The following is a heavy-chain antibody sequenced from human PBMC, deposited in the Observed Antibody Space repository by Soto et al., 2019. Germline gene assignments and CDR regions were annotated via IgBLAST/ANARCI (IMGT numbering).Heavy chain of an antibody. CDR1: GGTFSSYA. CDR3: ARETGGWYRFDP. CDR2: IIPIFGTA. J-gene: IGHJ5*02. Sequence: KVSCKASGGTFSSYAISWVRQAPGQGLEWMGGIIPIFGTANYAQKFQGRVTITADESTSTAYMELSSLRSEDTAVYYCARETGGWYRFDPWGQGTLVTVSS. V-gene: IGHV1-69*01. D-gene: IGHD6-19*01.